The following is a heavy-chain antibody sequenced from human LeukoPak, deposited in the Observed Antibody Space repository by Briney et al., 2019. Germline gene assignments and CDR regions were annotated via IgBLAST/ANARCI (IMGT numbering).Heavy chain of an antibody. CDR3: ARERSSSGGHSWFDP. CDR2: IYYTGVT. J-gene: IGHJ5*02. D-gene: IGHD4-23*01. Sequence: SETLSLTCTVSGGYIITSGHYWGWIRQPPGKGLEWIGSIYYTGVTSTNPFFRSRMSISVNTSKNQFSLNLTSVTAADAAVYYCARERSSSGGHSWFDPWGQGTLVTVSS. V-gene: IGHV4-39*07. CDR1: GGYIITSGHY.